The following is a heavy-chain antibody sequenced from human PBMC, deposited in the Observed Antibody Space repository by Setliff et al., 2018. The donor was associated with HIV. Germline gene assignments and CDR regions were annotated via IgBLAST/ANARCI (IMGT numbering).Heavy chain of an antibody. CDR3: ARGALLAVFDFDH. CDR2: INVGKGDT. CDR1: GYTFTTYS. V-gene: IGHV1-3*01. D-gene: IGHD3-10*01. J-gene: IGHJ4*01. Sequence: ASVKVSCKASGYTFTTYSMHWVRQAPGQSLEWMGWINVGKGDTKYSQAFQDRITITRDTSANTAYMELSSLRSDDTAVYFCARGALLAVFDFDHWGHGTLVTVSS.